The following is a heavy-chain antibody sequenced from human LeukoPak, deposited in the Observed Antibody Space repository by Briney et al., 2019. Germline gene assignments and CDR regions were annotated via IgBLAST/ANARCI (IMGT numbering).Heavy chain of an antibody. V-gene: IGHV3-30*02. J-gene: IGHJ3*02. D-gene: IGHD3-3*01. CDR3: ARAQSITYYDFWSGYRDAFDI. CDR1: GFTFSSYG. CDR2: ILYDGSNK. Sequence: GGSLRLSCAASGFTFSSYGMHWVRQAPGKGLEWVTFILYDGSNKYYADSVKGRFTISRDNSKNTLYLQMNSLRAEDTAVYYCARAQSITYYDFWSGYRDAFDIWGQGTMVTVSS.